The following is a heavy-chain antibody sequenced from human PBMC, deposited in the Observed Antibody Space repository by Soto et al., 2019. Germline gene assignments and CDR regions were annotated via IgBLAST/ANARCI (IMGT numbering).Heavy chain of an antibody. V-gene: IGHV3-23*01. J-gene: IGHJ4*02. D-gene: IGHD3-22*01. CDR2: ISGSGGTS. CDR1: EXTFSSSA. Sequence: GGSLRLSCATSEXTFSSSAMSWVRQSPGKGLEWVSAISGSGGTSYYADSVKGRFTISRDNSKNTLYLQMNRLRAEDTAVYYCARDNGGYYDSSGYFDYWGQGTLVNVSS. CDR3: ARDNGGYYDSSGYFDY.